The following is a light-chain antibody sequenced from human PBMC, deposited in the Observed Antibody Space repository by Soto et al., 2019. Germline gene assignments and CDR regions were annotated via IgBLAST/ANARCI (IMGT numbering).Light chain of an antibody. CDR3: QQYGRSPHS. CDR2: ATS. Sequence: EIALMQSPDTLSLSAAEIATLSCSPSQILSPSYLAWYQHKHGQAPRLLIFATSSRATGVPDRFSGSGSGEDFTLTITRLEHEDSAIYYCQQYGRSPHSFGRGTHLEIK. CDR1: QILSPSY. V-gene: IGKV3-20*01. J-gene: IGKJ2*03.